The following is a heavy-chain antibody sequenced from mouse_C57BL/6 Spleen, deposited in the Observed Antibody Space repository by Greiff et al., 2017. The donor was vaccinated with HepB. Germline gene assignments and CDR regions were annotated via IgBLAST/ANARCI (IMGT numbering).Heavy chain of an antibody. D-gene: IGHD1-1*01. Sequence: QVQLQQSGAELVRPGTSVKMSCKASGYTFTNYWIGWAKQRPGHGLEWIGDIYPGGGYTNYNEKFKGKATLTADKSSSTAYMQFSSLTSEDSAIYYCARGDYYYGSRRGYFDYWGQGTTLTVSS. CDR1: GYTFTNYW. CDR2: IYPGGGYT. V-gene: IGHV1-63*01. J-gene: IGHJ2*01. CDR3: ARGDYYYGSRRGYFDY.